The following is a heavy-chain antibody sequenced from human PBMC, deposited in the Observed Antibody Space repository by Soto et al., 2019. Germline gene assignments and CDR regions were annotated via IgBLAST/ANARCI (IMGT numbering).Heavy chain of an antibody. Sequence: LRLSCAASGFTFSSYGMHWVRQAPGKGLEWVAVISYDGSNKYYADSVKGRFTISRGNSKNTLYLQMNSLRAEDTAVYYCAKGLRYPAGWFDPWGQGTLVTVSS. J-gene: IGHJ5*02. D-gene: IGHD3-9*01. V-gene: IGHV3-30*18. CDR3: AKGLRYPAGWFDP. CDR1: GFTFSSYG. CDR2: ISYDGSNK.